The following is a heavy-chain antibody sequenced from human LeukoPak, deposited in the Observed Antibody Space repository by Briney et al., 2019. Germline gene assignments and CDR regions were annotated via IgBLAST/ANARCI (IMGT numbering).Heavy chain of an antibody. Sequence: PGGSLRLSCAASGFTFSDYQMSWIRQAPGKGLEWVAYISSSSTYTNYADSVEGRFTISRDNAKNSLYLQMNSLRAEDTAVYYCARDFGSGWYGYFQHWGQGTLVTVSS. J-gene: IGHJ1*01. CDR3: ARDFGSGWYGYFQH. V-gene: IGHV3-11*06. CDR2: ISSSSTYT. D-gene: IGHD6-19*01. CDR1: GFTFSDYQ.